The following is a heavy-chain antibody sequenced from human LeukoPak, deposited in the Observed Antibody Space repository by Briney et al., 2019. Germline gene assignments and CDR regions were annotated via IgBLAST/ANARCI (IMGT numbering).Heavy chain of an antibody. CDR1: GFTFSTYW. J-gene: IGHJ4*02. D-gene: IGHD3-10*01. CDR3: ARGHHTRGLYDY. V-gene: IGHV3-7*01. CDR2: INPDGSDK. Sequence: GGSLRLSCAASGFTFSTYWMKWVRQAPGKGLEWVANINPDGSDKYYLDSVKGRFTISRDNAKNSLYLRMNSLRAEDTAVYYCARGHHTRGLYDYWGQGTLVTVSS.